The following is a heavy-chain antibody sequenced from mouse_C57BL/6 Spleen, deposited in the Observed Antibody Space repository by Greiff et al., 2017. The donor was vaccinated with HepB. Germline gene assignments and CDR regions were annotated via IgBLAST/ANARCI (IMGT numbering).Heavy chain of an antibody. D-gene: IGHD1-1*01. CDR2: IYPSDSET. Sequence: VQLQQPGAELVRPGSSVKLSCKASGYTFTSYWMDWVKQRPGQGLEWIGNIYPSDSETHYNQKFKDKATLTVDKSSSTAYMQLSSLTSEDSAVYYCARPNYYGPYFDYWGQGTTLTVSS. CDR1: GYTFTSYW. CDR3: ARPNYYGPYFDY. V-gene: IGHV1-61*01. J-gene: IGHJ2*01.